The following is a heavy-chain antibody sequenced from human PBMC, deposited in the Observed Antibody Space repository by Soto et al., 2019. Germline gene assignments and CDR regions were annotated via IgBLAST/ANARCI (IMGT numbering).Heavy chain of an antibody. CDR3: GSFCDSSGYYFDH. CDR2: IYHSGST. CDR1: GGSISSSNW. V-gene: IGHV4-4*02. Sequence: PSETLSLTFAVSGGSISSSNWWSWVRQPPGKGLEWIGEIYHSGSTNDNPSLKSRVTISVDKSKNPFSLKLSSVTAADTDVYDCGSFCDSSGYYFDHWGQGTRVSV. J-gene: IGHJ4*02. D-gene: IGHD3-22*01.